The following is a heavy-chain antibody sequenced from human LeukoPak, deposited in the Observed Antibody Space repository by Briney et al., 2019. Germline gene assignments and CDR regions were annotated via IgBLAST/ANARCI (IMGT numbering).Heavy chain of an antibody. CDR2: IKSKTDGGTT. CDR3: TTTPTKYYDFWSAYNDY. J-gene: IGHJ4*02. D-gene: IGHD3-3*01. V-gene: IGHV3-15*07. CDR1: GFTFSSYS. Sequence: GGSLRLSCAASGFTFSSYSMNWVRQAPGKGLEWVGRIKSKTDGGTTDYAAPVEGRFTISRDDSKNTLYLQMNSLKTEDTAVYYCTTTPTKYYDFWSAYNDYWGQGTLVTVSS.